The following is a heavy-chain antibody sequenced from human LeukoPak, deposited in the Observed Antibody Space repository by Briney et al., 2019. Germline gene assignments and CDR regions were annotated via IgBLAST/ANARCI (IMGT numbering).Heavy chain of an antibody. CDR1: GYSISSGYY. CDR2: IYHSGST. CDR3: ARRTQNRGYYYDSSGPHRKLAFDI. Sequence: SETLSLTCSVSGYSISSGYYWGWIRQPPGKGLEWIGSIYHSGSTYYNPSLKSRVTISVDTSKNQFSLKLSSVTAADTAVYYCARRTQNRGYYYDSSGPHRKLAFDIWGQGTMVTVSS. V-gene: IGHV4-38-2*02. D-gene: IGHD3-22*01. J-gene: IGHJ3*02.